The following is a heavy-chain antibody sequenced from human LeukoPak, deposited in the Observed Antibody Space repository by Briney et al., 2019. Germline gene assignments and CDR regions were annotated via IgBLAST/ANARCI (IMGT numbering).Heavy chain of an antibody. CDR3: ARGNDPGYSYGPFDY. V-gene: IGHV3-30-3*01. CDR2: ISYDGSNK. D-gene: IGHD5-18*01. Sequence: GGSLRLSCAASGFTFSSYAMHWVRQAPGKGLEWVAVISYDGSNKYYADSVKGRFTISRDNSKNTLYLQMNSLRAEDTAVYYCARGNDPGYSYGPFDYWGQGTLVTVCS. J-gene: IGHJ4*02. CDR1: GFTFSSYA.